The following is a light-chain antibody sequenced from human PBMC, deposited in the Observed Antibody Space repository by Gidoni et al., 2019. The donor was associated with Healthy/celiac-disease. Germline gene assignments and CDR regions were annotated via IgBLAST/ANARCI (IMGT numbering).Light chain of an antibody. CDR1: QSISSY. CDR3: QQSYSTPRT. V-gene: IGKV1-39*01. J-gene: IGKJ4*01. Sequence: DIQMTQSPSSLSASVGDRVTITSRASQSISSYLNWYQQKPGKAPKLLIYAASSLQSGVPSRFSGSGSGTDFTLTISSLQPEDFATYYCQQSYSTPRTFGGGNKVEIK. CDR2: AAS.